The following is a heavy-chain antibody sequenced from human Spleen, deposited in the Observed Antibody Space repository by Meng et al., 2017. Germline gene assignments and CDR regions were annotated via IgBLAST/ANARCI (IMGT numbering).Heavy chain of an antibody. CDR1: GFYSSNAW. Sequence: GGSLRLSCAASGFYSSNAWMSWVRQAPGKGPEWVGRIKSNTDGGTTEYAAPVTGRFAISRDDSKSTLNLHLSGLRTDDTGVYYCTWDDKAVSDYWGQGTLVTVSS. V-gene: IGHV3-15*01. CDR3: TWDDKAVSDY. J-gene: IGHJ4*02. D-gene: IGHD3-9*01. CDR2: IKSNTDGGTT.